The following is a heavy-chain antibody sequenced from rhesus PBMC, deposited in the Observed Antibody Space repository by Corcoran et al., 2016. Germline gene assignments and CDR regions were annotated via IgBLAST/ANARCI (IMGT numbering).Heavy chain of an antibody. D-gene: IGHD1-44*02. J-gene: IGHJ4*01. CDR1: GYSISSGYG. CDR2: ISYSGST. V-gene: IGHV4-122*02. Sequence: QLQLQESGPGLVKPSETLSLTCAVSGYSISSGYGWSWIRQPPGKGLEWIGYISYSGSTSSNQSLKSRVTISRDTSKNQFSLKLSSVTAADTAVYYCARGYGGALYYWGQGVLVTVSS. CDR3: ARGYGGALYY.